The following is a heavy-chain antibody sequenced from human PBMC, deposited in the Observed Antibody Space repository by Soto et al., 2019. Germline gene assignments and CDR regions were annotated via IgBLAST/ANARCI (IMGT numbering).Heavy chain of an antibody. CDR1: GLSMSSSSYF. D-gene: IGHD6-6*01. V-gene: IGHV4-39*01. CDR3: ARHLTMTPLEARPWKFDY. J-gene: IGHJ4*02. CDR2: IYYSGTT. Sequence: SETLSLTCTVSGLSMSSSSYFWGWVRQPPGKGLEWIGTIYYSGTTYDNPSLRSRVTISVDTSKNQISLKLSSVTAADTSVYYCARHLTMTPLEARPWKFDYWGQGILVTVSS.